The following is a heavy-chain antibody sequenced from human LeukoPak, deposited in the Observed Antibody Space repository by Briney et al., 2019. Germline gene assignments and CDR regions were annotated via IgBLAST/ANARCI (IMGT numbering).Heavy chain of an antibody. CDR2: IYHSGST. V-gene: IGHV4-38-2*02. Sequence: SETLSLTCTVSGYSISSGYYWGWVRQPPGKGLEWIGSIYHSGSTYYNPSLKSRVTISVDTSKNQFSLKLSSVTAADTAVYYCASGSGYETDYWGQGTLVTVSS. J-gene: IGHJ4*02. CDR1: GYSISSGYY. CDR3: ASGSGYETDY. D-gene: IGHD5-12*01.